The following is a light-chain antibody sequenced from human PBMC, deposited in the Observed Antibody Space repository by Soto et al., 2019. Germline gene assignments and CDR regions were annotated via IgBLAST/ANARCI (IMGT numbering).Light chain of an antibody. CDR3: TSYSSRAIFYG. CDR1: STDIGGYYY. V-gene: IGLV2-14*01. Sequence: QSVLIKAAHGSGSPGQASSISCTGTSTDIGGYYYVSWYPRHPGKAPKLFIYQVTNRPSRVSNRFSGSKSGNTASLTIPGLQACDEADYFRTSYSSRAIFYGFGTGTKVTVL. J-gene: IGLJ1*01. CDR2: QVT.